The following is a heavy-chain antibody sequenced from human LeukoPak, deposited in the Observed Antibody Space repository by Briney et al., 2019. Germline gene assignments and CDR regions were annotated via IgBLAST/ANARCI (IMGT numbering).Heavy chain of an antibody. D-gene: IGHD5-18*01. J-gene: IGHJ5*02. CDR3: ARSDTAMVSNWFDP. Sequence: GASVKVSCKASGGTFSSYAISWVRQAPGQGLEWMGGIIPIFGTANYAQKFQGRVTITADKSTSTAYMELSSLRSEDTAVYYCARSDTAMVSNWFDPWGQGTLVTVSS. CDR1: GGTFSSYA. CDR2: IIPIFGTA. V-gene: IGHV1-69*06.